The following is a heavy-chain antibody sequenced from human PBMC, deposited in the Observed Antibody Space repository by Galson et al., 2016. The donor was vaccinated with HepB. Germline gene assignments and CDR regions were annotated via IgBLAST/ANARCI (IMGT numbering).Heavy chain of an antibody. V-gene: IGHV5-10-1*01. Sequence: LRISCKASGYSFTSYWINWVRQMPGKGLEWMGRIDPTDSYTNYSPSFQGHVIISADKSISTAYMQWSSLKASDTAMYYCARQGAGWGGMEIDHWGQGTLVTVSS. CDR3: ARQGAGWGGMEIDH. CDR2: IDPTDSYT. D-gene: IGHD3-16*01. CDR1: GYSFTSYW. J-gene: IGHJ4*02.